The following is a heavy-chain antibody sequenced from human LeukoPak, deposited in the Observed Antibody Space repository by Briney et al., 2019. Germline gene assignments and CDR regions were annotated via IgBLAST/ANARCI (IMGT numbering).Heavy chain of an antibody. Sequence: SETLSLTCTVPGGSISSYYWSWIRQPPGKGLEWIGYIYYSGSTNYNPSLKSRVTISVDTSKNQFSLKLSSVTAADTAVYYCARDSGSYFRNMDVWGKGTTVTVSS. CDR2: IYYSGST. CDR3: ARDSGSYFRNMDV. CDR1: GGSISSYY. V-gene: IGHV4-59*01. J-gene: IGHJ6*03. D-gene: IGHD1-26*01.